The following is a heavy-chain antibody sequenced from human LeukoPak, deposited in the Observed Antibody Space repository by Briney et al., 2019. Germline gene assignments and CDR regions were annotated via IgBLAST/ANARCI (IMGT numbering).Heavy chain of an antibody. CDR3: AKNPPYCSGGSCYSYYFDY. J-gene: IGHJ4*02. D-gene: IGHD2-15*01. Sequence: GGSLRLSCAASGFTFSSYAMSWVRQAPGKGLEWVSAISGSGGSTYYTDSVKGRFTISRDNSKNTLYLQMNSLRAEDTAVYYCAKNPPYCSGGSCYSYYFDYWGQGTLVTVSS. CDR1: GFTFSSYA. CDR2: ISGSGGST. V-gene: IGHV3-23*01.